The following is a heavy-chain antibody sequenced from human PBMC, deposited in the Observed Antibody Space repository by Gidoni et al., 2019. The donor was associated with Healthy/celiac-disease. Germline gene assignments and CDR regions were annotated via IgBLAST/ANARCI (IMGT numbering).Heavy chain of an antibody. CDR3: ARGLVPAAIVDEGWFDP. D-gene: IGHD2-2*02. Sequence: QVQLVQSGAEVKKPGSSVKFSCKTSGGTFSIYAISWVRQAPGQGLEWMGRIIPILGIPNYAQKFQGRVTITEDKSTSTAYMELSSLRSEDTAVYFCARGLVPAAIVDEGWFDPWGKGTLVTVSS. V-gene: IGHV1-69*04. J-gene: IGHJ5*02. CDR1: GGTFSIYA. CDR2: IIPILGIP.